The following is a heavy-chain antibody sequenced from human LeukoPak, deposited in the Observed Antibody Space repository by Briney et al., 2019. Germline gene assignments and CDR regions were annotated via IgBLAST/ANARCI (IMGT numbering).Heavy chain of an antibody. Sequence: ASVKVSCKASGYTITDYYMHWLRQAPGQGLEWMGWMNPNSGNTGYAQKFQGRVTMTRNTSISTAYMELSSLRSEDTAVYYCARAADCSSTSCYFYWFDPWGQGTLVTVSS. CDR3: ARAADCSSTSCYFYWFDP. V-gene: IGHV1-8*02. J-gene: IGHJ5*02. CDR2: MNPNSGNT. CDR1: GYTITDYY. D-gene: IGHD2-2*01.